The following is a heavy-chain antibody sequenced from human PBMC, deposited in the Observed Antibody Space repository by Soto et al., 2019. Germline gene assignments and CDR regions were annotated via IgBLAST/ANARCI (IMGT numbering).Heavy chain of an antibody. CDR1: GDSVSINSAA. J-gene: IGHJ4*02. V-gene: IGHV6-1*01. CDR3: AREMSFYSSGWYALDY. D-gene: IGHD6-19*01. Sequence: PSQTLSLTCAISGDSVSINSAAWNWIRQSPSRGLEWLGRTYYRSKWYNDYAVSVRSRITINPDTSKNQFPLQLNSVTPEDTAVYYCAREMSFYSSGWYALDYWGQGTLVTVSS. CDR2: TYYRSKWYN.